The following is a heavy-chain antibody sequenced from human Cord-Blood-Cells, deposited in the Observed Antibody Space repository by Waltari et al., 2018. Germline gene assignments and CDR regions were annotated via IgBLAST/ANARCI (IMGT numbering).Heavy chain of an antibody. CDR3: ARGPLSGDGESFLDY. D-gene: IGHD4-17*01. V-gene: IGHV4-34*01. Sequence: QVQLQQWGEGLLKPSETLSLTCAVYGGSFSGYYWSWIRQPPGKGLEWIGENNHSGSTNYHPSLKSRGTISVDTSKNQFSLKLSSVTAADTAVYYCARGPLSGDGESFLDYWGQGTLVTVSS. CDR2: NNHSGST. CDR1: GGSFSGYY. J-gene: IGHJ4*02.